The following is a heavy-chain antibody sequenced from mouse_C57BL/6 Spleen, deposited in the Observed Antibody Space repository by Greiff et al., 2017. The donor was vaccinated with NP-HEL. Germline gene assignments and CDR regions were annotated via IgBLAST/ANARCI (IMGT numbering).Heavy chain of an antibody. V-gene: IGHV1-18*01. Sequence: VQLQQSGPELVKPGASVKIPCKASGYTFTDYNMDWVKQSHGKSLEWIGDINPNNGGTIYNQKFKGKATLTVDKSSSTAYMELRSLTSEDTAVYYCARWGYYVNYVGYFDVWGTGTTVTVSS. CDR3: ARWGYYVNYVGYFDV. CDR1: GYTFTDYN. J-gene: IGHJ1*03. CDR2: INPNNGGT. D-gene: IGHD2-1*01.